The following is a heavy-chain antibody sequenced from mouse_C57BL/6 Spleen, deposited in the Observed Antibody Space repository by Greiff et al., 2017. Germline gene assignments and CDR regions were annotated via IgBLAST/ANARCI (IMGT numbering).Heavy chain of an antibody. CDR3: TRPGFAY. Sequence: VQLQQSGAELVRPGASVTLSCKASGYTFTDYEMHWVKQTPVHGLEWIGAIDPGTGGTAYNQKFKGKAILTADKSSSTAYMELRSLTSEDSAVYYCTRPGFAYWGQGTLVTVSA. J-gene: IGHJ3*01. CDR2: IDPGTGGT. CDR1: GYTFTDYE. V-gene: IGHV1-15*01.